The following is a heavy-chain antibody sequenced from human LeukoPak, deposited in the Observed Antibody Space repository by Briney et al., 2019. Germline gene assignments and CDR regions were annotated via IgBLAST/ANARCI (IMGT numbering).Heavy chain of an antibody. CDR1: GGSISSYY. CDR3: ARDDSSGYYDY. D-gene: IGHD3-22*01. Sequence: SETLSLTCTVSGGSISSYYWSWIRQPPGKGLEWIGYIYYSGSTNYNPSLKSRVTISVDTSKNQFSLKLSSVTAADTAVYYCARDDSSGYYDYWGQGTLVTVPS. V-gene: IGHV4-59*01. CDR2: IYYSGST. J-gene: IGHJ4*02.